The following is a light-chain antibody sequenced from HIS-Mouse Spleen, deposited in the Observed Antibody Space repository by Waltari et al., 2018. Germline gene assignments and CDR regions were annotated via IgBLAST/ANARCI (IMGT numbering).Light chain of an antibody. V-gene: IGLV2-14*01. CDR2: EGS. CDR1: TTDAVGKDY. Sequence: QSALPQPASFSGSPGQSITSPGTGTTTDAVGKDYATRYQQHPGKYPTLMIYEGSKRPSGVSDRFSGSKSGNTASLTISVPQAEDEADYYCSSHTSSSTPYVFGAGTKVTVL. J-gene: IGLJ1*01. CDR3: SSHTSSSTPYV.